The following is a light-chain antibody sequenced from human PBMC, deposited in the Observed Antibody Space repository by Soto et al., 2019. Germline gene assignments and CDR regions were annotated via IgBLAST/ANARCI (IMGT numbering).Light chain of an antibody. CDR1: QSISSW. Sequence: DIQMTQSPSTLSASVGDRVTITCRASQSISSWLAWYQQKPGKAPKLLIYDASSLESGVPSRFSGSGSGTEFTLTISSLQPDDCATYYCQQYNSYSGYTFGQGTKLEIK. CDR3: QQYNSYSGYT. V-gene: IGKV1-5*01. CDR2: DAS. J-gene: IGKJ2*01.